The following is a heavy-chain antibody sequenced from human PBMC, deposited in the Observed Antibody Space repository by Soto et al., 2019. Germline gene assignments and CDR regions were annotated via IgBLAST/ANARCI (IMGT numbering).Heavy chain of an antibody. CDR3: AKVFYPRVLLQDAFDI. D-gene: IGHD2-15*01. CDR2: ISGSGGST. V-gene: IGHV3-23*01. Sequence: GGSLRLSCAASGFTFSSYAMSWVRQAPGKGLEWVSAISGSGGSTYYADSVKGRFTISRDNSKNTLYLQMNSLRAEDTAVYYCAKVFYPRVLLQDAFDIWGQGTMVTVSS. J-gene: IGHJ3*02. CDR1: GFTFSSYA.